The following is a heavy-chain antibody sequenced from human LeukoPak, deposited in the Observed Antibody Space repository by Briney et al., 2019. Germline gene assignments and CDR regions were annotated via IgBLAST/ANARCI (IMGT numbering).Heavy chain of an antibody. CDR3: AKRRDYCSGGSCYSLDY. V-gene: IGHV3-30*18. Sequence: PGGSLRLSCAASGFSFSDYGMHWVRQAPARGLEWVAVISSGGTKKAYADSVKGRFTISRDNSENTLYLQMSSLRAEDTAVYYCAKRRDYCSGGSCYSLDYWGQGTLVTVSS. CDR2: ISSGGTKK. CDR1: GFSFSDYG. D-gene: IGHD2-15*01. J-gene: IGHJ4*02.